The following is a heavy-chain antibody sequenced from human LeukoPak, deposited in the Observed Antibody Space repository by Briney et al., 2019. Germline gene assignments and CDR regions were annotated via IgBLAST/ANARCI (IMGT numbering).Heavy chain of an antibody. V-gene: IGHV4-59*01. CDR1: GGSISSYY. CDR3: ASGRTTIFGVAPPIDY. Sequence: SETLSLTCTVSGGSISSYYWSWIRQPPGKGLEWIGYIYYSGSTNYNPSLKSRVTISVDTSKNQFSLKLSSVTAADTAVYYCASGRTTIFGVAPPIDYWGQGTLVTVSS. D-gene: IGHD3-3*01. J-gene: IGHJ4*02. CDR2: IYYSGST.